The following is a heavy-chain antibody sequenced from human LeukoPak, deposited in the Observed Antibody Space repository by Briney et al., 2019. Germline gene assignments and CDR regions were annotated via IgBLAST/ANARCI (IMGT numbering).Heavy chain of an antibody. CDR1: GYTFTSYG. CDR2: ISAYNGNT. V-gene: IGHV1-18*04. J-gene: IGHJ4*02. CDR3: ARVPPLVLRYFDWLSYFDY. D-gene: IGHD3-9*01. Sequence: ASVKVSCKAPGYTFTSYGISWVRQAPGQGLEWMGWISAYNGNTNYAQKLLGRVTMTTDTSTSTAYMELRSLRSDDTAVYYCARVPPLVLRYFDWLSYFDYWGQGTLVTVSS.